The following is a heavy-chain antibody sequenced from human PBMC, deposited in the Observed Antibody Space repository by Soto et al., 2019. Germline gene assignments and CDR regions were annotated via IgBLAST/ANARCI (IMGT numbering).Heavy chain of an antibody. D-gene: IGHD1-1*01. CDR3: TTENLERNYYYYMDV. V-gene: IGHV3-15*01. CDR1: GFTFSNAW. Sequence: GGSLRLSCAASGFTFSNAWMSWVRQAPGKGLEWVGRIKSKTDGGTTDYAAPVKGRFTISRDDSKNTLYLQMNSLKTEDTAVYYCTTENLERNYYYYMDVWGKGTTVTVS. CDR2: IKSKTDGGTT. J-gene: IGHJ6*03.